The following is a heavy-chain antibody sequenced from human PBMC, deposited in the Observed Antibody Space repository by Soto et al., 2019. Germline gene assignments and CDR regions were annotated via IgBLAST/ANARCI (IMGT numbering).Heavy chain of an antibody. CDR2: IFYTGST. V-gene: IGHV4-61*01. CDR1: GVSVSGGSYI. CDR3: ARGYYYRSGSYVDS. D-gene: IGHD3-10*01. Sequence: LSLTCSVSGVSVSGGSYIWSWIRQPPGKGLEWIGYIFYTGSTNYNPSLKSRVTISIDTSRNQFSLKLISVTAADTAVYFCARGYYYRSGSYVDSWGQGTLVTVSS. J-gene: IGHJ4*02.